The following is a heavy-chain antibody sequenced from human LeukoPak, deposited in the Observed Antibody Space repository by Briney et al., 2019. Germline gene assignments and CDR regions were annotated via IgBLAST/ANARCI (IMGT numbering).Heavy chain of an antibody. J-gene: IGHJ6*02. Sequence: GGSLRLSCAASGFTFSSYWMSWVRQAPGKGLEWVANIRQDGSEKYYVGSVKGRFTISRDNAKNSMYLQMNSLRVEDTAVYYCARVPNSSSWPEAAYYYYYGMDVWGQGTTVTVSS. CDR3: ARVPNSSSWPEAAYYYYYGMDV. V-gene: IGHV3-7*01. CDR1: GFTFSSYW. CDR2: IRQDGSEK. D-gene: IGHD6-13*01.